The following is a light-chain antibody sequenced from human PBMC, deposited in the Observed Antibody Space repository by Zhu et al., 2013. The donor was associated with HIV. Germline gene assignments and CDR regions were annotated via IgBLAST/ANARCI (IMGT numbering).Light chain of an antibody. CDR1: HGIISY. J-gene: IGKJ4*01. V-gene: IGKV1-9*01. CDR3: QQLYNYPLT. CDR2: DAS. Sequence: DIQLTQSPSFLSAAVGDRVTITCRASHGIISYLAWYQQKPGKAPILLISDASTLQSGSHQGSAAVDLGQSSLSQSAACSLKICNLFCQQLYNYPLTFGGGYQGRD.